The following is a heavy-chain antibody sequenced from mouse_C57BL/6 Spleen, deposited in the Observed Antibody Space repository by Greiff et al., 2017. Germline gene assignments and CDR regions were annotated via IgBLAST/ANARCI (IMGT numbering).Heavy chain of an antibody. J-gene: IGHJ2*01. CDR2: ISSGGGYI. V-gene: IGHV5-9-1*02. CDR1: GFTFSSYA. Sequence: EVKLVESGEGLVKPGGSLKLSCAASGFTFSSYAMSWVRQTPGKRLEWVAYISSGGGYIYYADTVKGRVTISRDKARNTLYLHMSSLTSEDTAMYDCTRERRDQYYFGDWGKGTTLTVAS. D-gene: IGHD6-1*01. CDR3: TRERRDQYYFGD.